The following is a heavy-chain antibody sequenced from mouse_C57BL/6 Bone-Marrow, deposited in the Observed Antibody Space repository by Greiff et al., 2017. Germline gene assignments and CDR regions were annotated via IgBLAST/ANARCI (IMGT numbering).Heavy chain of an antibody. CDR1: GFSLTSYG. J-gene: IGHJ4*01. V-gene: IGHV2-5*01. CDR2: IWRGGST. Sequence: QVHVKQSGPGLVQPSQRLSITCTASGFSLTSYGVHWVRQSPGKGLEWLGVIWRGGSTDYNAAFMSRLSITKDNSKSQVFFKMNSLHADDTAIYYWAKASFYYDYDGYAMDYCGQGTSVTVSS. CDR3: AKASFYYDYDGYAMDY. D-gene: IGHD2-4*01.